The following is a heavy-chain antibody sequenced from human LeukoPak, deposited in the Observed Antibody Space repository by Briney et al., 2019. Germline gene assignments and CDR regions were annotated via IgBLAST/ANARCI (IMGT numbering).Heavy chain of an antibody. D-gene: IGHD1-26*01. V-gene: IGHV4-4*07. CDR3: ASYSGSNVYYGY. CDR1: GGSISSYY. J-gene: IGHJ4*02. CDR2: IYSSGGT. Sequence: SETLCLTCTVSGGSISSYYWTWIRQPAGKGLEWIGRIYSSGGTNYNPSLKSRVTMSVDMSKNQFSLKLSSVTAADTAVYYCASYSGSNVYYGYWGPGTLVTVSS.